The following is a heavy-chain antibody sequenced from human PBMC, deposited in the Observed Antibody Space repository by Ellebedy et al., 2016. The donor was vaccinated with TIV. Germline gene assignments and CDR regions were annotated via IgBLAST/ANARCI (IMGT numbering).Heavy chain of an antibody. D-gene: IGHD3-9*01. CDR2: INPSGGST. V-gene: IGHV1-46*01. CDR1: GYTFTSYY. Sequence: ASVKVSCKASGYTFTSYYMDWVRQAPGQGLEWMGIINPSGGSTSYAQKFQGRVTITADESTSTAYMELSSLRSEDTAVYYCARSGDILTGYPTGPFDYWGQGTLVTVSS. CDR3: ARSGDILTGYPTGPFDY. J-gene: IGHJ4*02.